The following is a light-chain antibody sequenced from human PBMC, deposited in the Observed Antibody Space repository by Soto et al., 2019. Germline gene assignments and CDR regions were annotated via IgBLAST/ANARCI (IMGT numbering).Light chain of an antibody. J-gene: IGKJ3*01. CDR3: QQSYSTPST. CDR2: WAS. Sequence: DIVMTQSPDSLAVSLGERATINCKSSQSVLYSSNNKNYLAWYQQKPGQPPKLLIYWASTRESGVPDRFSGSGSGTDFTRTVSSLQADDVAVYYCQQSYSTPSTFCPGNKVDIK. V-gene: IGKV4-1*01. CDR1: QSVLYSSNNKNY.